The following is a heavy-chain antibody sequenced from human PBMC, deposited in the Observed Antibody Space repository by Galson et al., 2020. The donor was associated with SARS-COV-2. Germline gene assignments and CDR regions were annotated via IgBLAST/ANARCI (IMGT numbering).Heavy chain of an antibody. CDR2: IFYDGSDK. Sequence: GGSLRLSCAASGFTFSSHAIHWVRQAPGKGLEGVAQIFYDGSDKYYGDSVKGRFTISRDSSKNMVYLQMNNLKVDDTAVYYCARVGQLSSGWAFDYWGQGTLVTVSS. D-gene: IGHD6-19*01. J-gene: IGHJ4*02. CDR3: ARVGQLSSGWAFDY. CDR1: GFTFSSHA. V-gene: IGHV3-33*01.